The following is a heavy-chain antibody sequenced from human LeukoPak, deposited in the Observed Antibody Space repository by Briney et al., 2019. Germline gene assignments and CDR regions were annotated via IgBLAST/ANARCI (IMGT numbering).Heavy chain of an antibody. CDR3: AKERRLTTAFDY. J-gene: IGHJ4*02. CDR1: GFTFGSYA. CDR2: ISGSGGST. Sequence: GGSLRLSCAASGFTFGSYAMSWVRQAPGKGLERVSAISGSGGSTHYADSVKGRFTISRDNSKNILYLQMNSLRAEDTAVYYCAKERRLTTAFDYWGQGTLVTVSS. V-gene: IGHV3-23*01. D-gene: IGHD4-17*01.